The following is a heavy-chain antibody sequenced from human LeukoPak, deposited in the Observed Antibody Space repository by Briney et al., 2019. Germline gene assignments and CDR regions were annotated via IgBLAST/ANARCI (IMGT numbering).Heavy chain of an antibody. D-gene: IGHD1-26*01. Sequence: PGGSLRLSCAASGFTFSSYWMHWVRQAPGKGLVWVSRINSDASSTSYADSVKGRFTISRDNAKNTLYLQMNSLRAEDTAVYYCARGTGYSVFDIWGQGTMVTVSS. J-gene: IGHJ3*02. CDR3: ARGTGYSVFDI. V-gene: IGHV3-74*01. CDR1: GFTFSSYW. CDR2: INSDASST.